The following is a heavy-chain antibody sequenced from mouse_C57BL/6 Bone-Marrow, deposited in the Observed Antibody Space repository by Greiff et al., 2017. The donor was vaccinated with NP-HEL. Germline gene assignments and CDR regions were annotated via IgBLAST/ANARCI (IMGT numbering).Heavy chain of an antibody. CDR1: GFTFSSYG. CDR2: ISSGGSYT. Sequence: EVQVVESGGDLVKPGGSLKLSCAASGFTFSSYGMSWVRQTPDKRLEWVATISSGGSYTYYPDSVKGRFTISRDNAKNTLYLQMGSLKSEDTAMYYCADGGSSWRFAYWGQGTLVTGSA. V-gene: IGHV5-6*01. J-gene: IGHJ3*01. CDR3: ADGGSSWRFAY. D-gene: IGHD1-1*01.